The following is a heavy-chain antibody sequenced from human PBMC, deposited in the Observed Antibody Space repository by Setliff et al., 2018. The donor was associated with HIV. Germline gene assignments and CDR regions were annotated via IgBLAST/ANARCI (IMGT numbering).Heavy chain of an antibody. Sequence: PSETLSLTCAVSGASINTTTWWSWVRQPPGKGLEWIGEIYHRGSTNYNPSLKSRVTISIDKSNNQFSPRLNSVTAAATAFYSCAAGGVYINYWGQGTLVTVSS. V-gene: IGHV4-4*02. CDR3: AAGGVYINY. CDR2: IYHRGST. CDR1: GASINTTTW. D-gene: IGHD2-8*01. J-gene: IGHJ4*02.